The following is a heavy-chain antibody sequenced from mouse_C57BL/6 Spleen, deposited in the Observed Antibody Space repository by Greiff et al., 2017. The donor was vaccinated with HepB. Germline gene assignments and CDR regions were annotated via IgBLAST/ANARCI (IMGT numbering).Heavy chain of an antibody. Sequence: DVMLVESGGGLVQPKGSLKLSCAASGFSFNTYAMNWVRQAPGKGLEWVARIRSKSNNYATYYADSVKDRFTISRDDSESMLYLQMNNLKTEDTAMYYCVRHDPEGFAYWGQGTLVTVSA. CDR2: IRSKSNNYAT. CDR3: VRHDPEGFAY. V-gene: IGHV10-1*01. CDR1: GFSFNTYA. J-gene: IGHJ3*01.